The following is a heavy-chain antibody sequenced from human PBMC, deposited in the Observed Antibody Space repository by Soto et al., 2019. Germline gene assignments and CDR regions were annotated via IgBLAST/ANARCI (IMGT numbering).Heavy chain of an antibody. CDR1: GFTFSSYA. D-gene: IGHD2-21*01. Sequence: EVQLLESGGGLVQPGGSLRLSCAASGFTFSSYAMSWVRQAPGKGLEWVSAISGSGGSTYYADSVKGRFTISRDNSKNSLYLQMNSLRAEDTAVYYCAKARASIGDAFDIWGQGTMVTVSS. CDR3: AKARASIGDAFDI. CDR2: ISGSGGST. V-gene: IGHV3-23*01. J-gene: IGHJ3*02.